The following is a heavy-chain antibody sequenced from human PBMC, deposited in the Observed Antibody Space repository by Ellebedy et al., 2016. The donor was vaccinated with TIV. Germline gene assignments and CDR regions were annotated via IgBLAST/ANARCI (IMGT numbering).Heavy chain of an antibody. V-gene: IGHV4-31*03. J-gene: IGHJ5*02. Sequence: SETLSLTXTVSGGSISSGGYYWTWIRQRPGKGLEWIGYIHHSGSTYYNPSLERRLSISGDTSKNQFSLKLRSATAADTAVYYCARAGYCSGGNCSPVRRPLAWGLGTLVTVS. CDR2: IHHSGST. CDR3: ARAGYCSGGNCSPVRRPLA. CDR1: GGSISSGGYY. D-gene: IGHD2-15*01.